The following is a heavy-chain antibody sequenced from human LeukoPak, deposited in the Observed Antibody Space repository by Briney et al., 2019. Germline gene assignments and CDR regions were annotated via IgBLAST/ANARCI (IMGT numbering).Heavy chain of an antibody. CDR1: GFTFSSYW. D-gene: IGHD4-17*01. V-gene: IGHV3-74*01. Sequence: GGSLRLSCAASGFTFSSYWMHWVRQAPGKGLVWVSRINTDGSSTTYADSVKGRFTISRDNAKDSLYLQMNGLRPEDTALYYCARVSPNTVTTLQYFDYWGQGTLVTVSS. CDR2: INTDGSST. J-gene: IGHJ4*02. CDR3: ARVSPNTVTTLQYFDY.